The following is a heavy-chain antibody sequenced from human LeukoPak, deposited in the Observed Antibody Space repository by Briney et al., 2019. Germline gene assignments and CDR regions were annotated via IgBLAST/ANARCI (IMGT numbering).Heavy chain of an antibody. CDR3: ATARILSTGFRY. J-gene: IGHJ4*02. Sequence: GGSLRLSCAASGFIFSGNDMNWVRQAPGKGLEWVSDITSSGGGIFYGDSVEGRFTISRDNSQNALYLQMNNLGAGDTATYFCATARILSTGFRYWGQGALVTVSS. V-gene: IGHV3-23*01. CDR2: ITSSGGGI. CDR1: GFIFSGND. D-gene: IGHD6-6*01.